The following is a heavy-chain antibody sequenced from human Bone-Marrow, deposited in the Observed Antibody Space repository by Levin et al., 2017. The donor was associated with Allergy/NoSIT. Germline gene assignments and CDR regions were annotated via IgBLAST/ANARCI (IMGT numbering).Heavy chain of an antibody. CDR2: INPVNGNT. J-gene: IGHJ5*02. Sequence: ASVKVSCKASGYSFTHHAIHWVRQAPGQRLEWMGWINPVNGNTKYSQNFQGRVTITKDTSASTVYVELSSLRSEDTAVYYCAREVIPRGSSRQWLPLDWFDPWGQGTLVTVSS. CDR1: GYSFTHHA. CDR3: AREVIPRGSSRQWLPLDWFDP. V-gene: IGHV1-3*01. D-gene: IGHD5-12*01.